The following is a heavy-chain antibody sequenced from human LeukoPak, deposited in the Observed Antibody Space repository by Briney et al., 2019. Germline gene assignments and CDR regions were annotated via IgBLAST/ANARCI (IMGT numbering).Heavy chain of an antibody. Sequence: PSETLSLTCAVYGGSFSGYYWSWIRQPPGKGLEWIGEINHSGSTNYNPSLKSRVTISVDTSKNQFSLKLSSVTAADTAVYYCARVPPGNSGYGSNIDYWGQGTLVTVSS. CDR1: GGSFSGYY. V-gene: IGHV4-34*01. J-gene: IGHJ4*02. CDR2: INHSGST. D-gene: IGHD5-12*01. CDR3: ARVPPGNSGYGSNIDY.